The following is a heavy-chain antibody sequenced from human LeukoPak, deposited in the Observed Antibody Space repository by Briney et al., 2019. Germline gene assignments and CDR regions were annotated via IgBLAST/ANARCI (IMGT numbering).Heavy chain of an antibody. CDR2: INHSGST. Sequence: SETLSLTCAVYGGSFSGYYWSWIRQPPGKGLEWIGEINHSGSTNYNPSLKSRVTISVDTSKNQFSLKLSSVTAADTAVYYCASSGWYLEVYWGQATLVTVSS. CDR1: GGSFSGYY. V-gene: IGHV4-34*01. J-gene: IGHJ4*02. D-gene: IGHD6-19*01. CDR3: ASSGWYLEVY.